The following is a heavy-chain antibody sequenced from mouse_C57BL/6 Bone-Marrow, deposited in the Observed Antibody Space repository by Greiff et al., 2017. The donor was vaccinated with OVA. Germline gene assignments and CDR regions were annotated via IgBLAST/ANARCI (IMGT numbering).Heavy chain of an antibody. CDR3: ARPVRAVYYAMDY. D-gene: IGHD1-1*01. Sequence: VMLVESGAELARPGASVKLSCKASGYTFTSYGISWVKQRTGQGLEWIGEIYPRSGNTYYNEKFKGKATLTADKSSSTAYMELRSLTSEDSAVYFCARPVRAVYYAMDYWGQGTSVTVSS. CDR2: IYPRSGNT. CDR1: GYTFTSYG. J-gene: IGHJ4*01. V-gene: IGHV1-81*01.